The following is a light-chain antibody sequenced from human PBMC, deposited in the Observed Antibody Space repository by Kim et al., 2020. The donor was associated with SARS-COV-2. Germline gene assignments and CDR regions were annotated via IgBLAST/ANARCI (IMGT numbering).Light chain of an antibody. V-gene: IGKV1-6*02. CDR3: LQYYTYPRT. J-gene: IGKJ1*01. Sequence: AIQLTQSPPSLSASVGDKVIITCRPSQGMRDDLGWYQQKPGKAPKLLMYRTSILQSGVPSRFSGSGSGTDFALTISSLQPEDFATYYCLQYYTYPRTFGQGTKVDIK. CDR2: RTS. CDR1: QGMRDD.